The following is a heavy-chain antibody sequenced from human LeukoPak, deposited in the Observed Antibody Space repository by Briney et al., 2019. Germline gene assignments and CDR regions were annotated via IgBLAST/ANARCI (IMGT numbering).Heavy chain of an antibody. Sequence: GGSLRLSCAASGFTFSSYSMNWVRQAPGKGLEWVSSISSSSSYIYYADSVKGRFTISRDNAKNSLYLQMNSLRAEDTAVYYCARDPSSSGSLTGVWGQGTLVTVSS. CDR3: ARDPSSSGSLTGV. CDR2: ISSSSSYI. CDR1: GFTFSSYS. D-gene: IGHD1-26*01. V-gene: IGHV3-21*01. J-gene: IGHJ4*02.